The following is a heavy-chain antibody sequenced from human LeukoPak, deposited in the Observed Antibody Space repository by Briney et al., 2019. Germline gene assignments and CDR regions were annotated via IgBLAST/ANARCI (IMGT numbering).Heavy chain of an antibody. D-gene: IGHD2-15*01. J-gene: IGHJ4*02. CDR1: GYTFSSYG. V-gene: IGHV1-18*01. CDR2: ISAYNGNT. Sequence: ASVNVSCKASGYTFSSYGFSWVRQAPGQGLEWMGWISAYNGNTNYAQKLQGRVTMTTDTSTTTAYIDLRNLRSDDTAVYYCARGPYCSGATCYSQYFDYWGQGTLVTVSS. CDR3: ARGPYCSGATCYSQYFDY.